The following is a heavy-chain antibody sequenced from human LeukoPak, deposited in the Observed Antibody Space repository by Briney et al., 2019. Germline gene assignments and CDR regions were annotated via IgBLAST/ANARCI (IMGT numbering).Heavy chain of an antibody. CDR2: ISSSGSTI. V-gene: IGHV3-48*03. J-gene: IGHJ4*02. D-gene: IGHD6-13*01. Sequence: GGSLRLSCAASGFTFSSYEMNWVRRAPGKGLEWVSYISSSGSTIYNADSVKGRFTISRDNAKNSLYLQMNSLRAEDTAVYYCARDSGIAAAGMVYWGQGTLVTVSS. CDR3: ARDSGIAAAGMVY. CDR1: GFTFSSYE.